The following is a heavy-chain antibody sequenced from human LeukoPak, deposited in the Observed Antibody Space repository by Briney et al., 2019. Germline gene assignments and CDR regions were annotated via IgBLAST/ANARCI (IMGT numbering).Heavy chain of an antibody. CDR3: ARGNVVGATRPFDY. J-gene: IGHJ4*02. Sequence: GGSLRLSCAGSGFTFGNYAMYWVRQAPGKGLENVAGIGSNGDSTYYANSVKGRFTISRDNSKNTLFLQMGSLRAEDMAVYYCARGNVVGATRPFDYWGQGTLVTVSS. CDR2: IGSNGDST. D-gene: IGHD1-26*01. V-gene: IGHV3-64*01. CDR1: GFTFGNYA.